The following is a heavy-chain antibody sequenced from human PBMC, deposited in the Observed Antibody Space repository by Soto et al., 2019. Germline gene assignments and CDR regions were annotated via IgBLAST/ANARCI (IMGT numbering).Heavy chain of an antibody. CDR2: INHSGST. V-gene: IGHV4-34*01. CDR3: ARGRVLLWFGELLYASYYYYYMDV. CDR1: GGSFSGYY. J-gene: IGHJ6*03. Sequence: SETLSLTCAVYGGSFSGYYWSWIRQPPGKGLEWIGEINHSGSTNYNPSLKSRVTISVDTSKNQFSLKLSSVTAADTAVYYCARGRVLLWFGELLYASYYYYYMDVWGKGTTVTVSS. D-gene: IGHD3-10*01.